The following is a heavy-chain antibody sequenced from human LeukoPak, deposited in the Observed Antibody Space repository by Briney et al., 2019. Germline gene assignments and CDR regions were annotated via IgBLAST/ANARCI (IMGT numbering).Heavy chain of an antibody. Sequence: GGSLRLSCTASGFTFSSYTMNWVRQAPGKGLEWVSSISSRSNYIYYADSVKGRFTISRDNAKNSVYLQMNGLRAEDTAVYYCARDALAGEKPEYFFDYWGQGTLVTVSS. J-gene: IGHJ4*02. CDR2: ISSRSNYI. CDR1: GFTFSSYT. V-gene: IGHV3-21*06. CDR3: ARDALAGEKPEYFFDY.